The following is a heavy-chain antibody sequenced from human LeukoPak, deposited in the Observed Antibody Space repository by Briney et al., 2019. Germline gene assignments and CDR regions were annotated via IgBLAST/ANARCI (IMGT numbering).Heavy chain of an antibody. J-gene: IGHJ3*02. Sequence: SETLSLTCTVSGGSISSGDYYCSCVRQPPGKGMGCLGYIYYSASSNYNPSRKSPITISVATTTNQFPLNLSPVTAAATAVYYCATATVTTWRPPSGVEDFDIWGQGTMVTVS. D-gene: IGHD4-17*01. CDR2: IYYSASS. CDR3: ATATVTTWRPPSGVEDFDI. V-gene: IGHV4-61*08. CDR1: GGSISSGDYY.